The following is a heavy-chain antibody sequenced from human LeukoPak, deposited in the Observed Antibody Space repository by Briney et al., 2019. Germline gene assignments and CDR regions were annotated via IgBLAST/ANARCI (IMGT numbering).Heavy chain of an antibody. CDR1: GYTFTGYY. V-gene: IGHV1-2*02. D-gene: IGHD3-22*01. CDR2: INPNSGGT. J-gene: IGHJ3*02. Sequence: ASVKVSCKASGYTFTGYYMHWVRQAPGQGLEWTGWINPNSGGTNYAQKFQGRVTMTGDTSISTAYMELSRLRSDDTAVYYCARDLGYYDSSGYRPVDAFDIWGQGTMVTVSS. CDR3: ARDLGYYDSSGYRPVDAFDI.